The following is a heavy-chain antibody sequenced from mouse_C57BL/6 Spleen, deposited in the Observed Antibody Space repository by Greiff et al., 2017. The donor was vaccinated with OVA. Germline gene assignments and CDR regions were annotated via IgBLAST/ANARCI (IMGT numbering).Heavy chain of an antibody. CDR1: GYSFTDYN. V-gene: IGHV1-39*01. CDR3: ARFSWRGAWFAY. Sequence: VQLQQPGPELVKPGASVKISCKASGYSFTDYNMNWVKQSHGKSLEWIGVINPNYGTTSYNQKFKGKATLTVDQSSSTAYMQLSSLTSEDSAVYYCARFSWRGAWFAYWGQGTLVTVSA. CDR2: INPNYGTT. J-gene: IGHJ3*01.